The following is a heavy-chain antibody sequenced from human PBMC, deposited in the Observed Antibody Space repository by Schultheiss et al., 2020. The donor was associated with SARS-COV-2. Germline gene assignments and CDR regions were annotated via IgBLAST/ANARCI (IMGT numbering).Heavy chain of an antibody. D-gene: IGHD3-3*01. CDR1: GGSISSSSYY. V-gene: IGHV4-39*07. CDR3: TRGPGDFWSGFHGDY. Sequence: SQTLSLTCTVSGGSISSSSYYWGWIRQPPGKGLEWIGEINHSGSTNYNPSLKSRVTISVDTSKNQFSLKLSSVTAADTAVYYCTRGPGDFWSGFHGDYWGQGTLVTVSS. CDR2: INHSGST. J-gene: IGHJ4*02.